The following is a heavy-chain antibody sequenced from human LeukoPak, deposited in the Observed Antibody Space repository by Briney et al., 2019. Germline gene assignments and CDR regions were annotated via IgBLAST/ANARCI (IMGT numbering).Heavy chain of an antibody. J-gene: IGHJ4*02. CDR1: GGSISTSNYY. Sequence: SETLSLTCTVSGGSISTSNYYWGWIRQPPGKGLEWIGNIFYSGSTNYNPSLKSRVTISVDTSKNQFSLKLSSVTAADTAVYYCARGPHSYYDILTGYYNYWGQGTLVTVSS. CDR3: ARGPHSYYDILTGYYNY. D-gene: IGHD3-9*01. V-gene: IGHV4-39*07. CDR2: IFYSGST.